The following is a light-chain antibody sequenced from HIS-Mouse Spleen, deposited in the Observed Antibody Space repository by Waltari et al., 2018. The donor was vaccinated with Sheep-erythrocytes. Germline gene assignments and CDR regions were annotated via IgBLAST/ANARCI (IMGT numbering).Light chain of an antibody. CDR2: DVS. Sequence: QSALTQPRSVSGSPGQSVTISCTGTSSDVGGYNYVPWYQQHPGKAPNLMIYDVSKRPSGVPDRFSGSKSGNTASLTISGLQAEDEADYYCCSYAGSSTPWVFGGGTKLTVL. V-gene: IGLV2-11*01. J-gene: IGLJ3*02. CDR3: CSYAGSSTPWV. CDR1: SSDVGGYNY.